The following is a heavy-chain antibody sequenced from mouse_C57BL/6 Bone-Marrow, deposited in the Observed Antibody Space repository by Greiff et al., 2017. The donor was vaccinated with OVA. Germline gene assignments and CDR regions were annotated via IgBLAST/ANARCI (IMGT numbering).Heavy chain of an antibody. J-gene: IGHJ1*03. CDR3: ARYYYGGFDV. D-gene: IGHD1-1*01. Sequence: VKLVESGPGLVAPSQCLSISCTVSGFSLTSYAISWVRQPPGKGLEWLGVIWTGGGANYNSALISRLSISKDNTKSHVFLRMISLQADDTAWCYSARYYYGGFDVWGTGTTVTVSS. CDR2: IWTGGGA. V-gene: IGHV2-9-1*01. CDR1: GFSLTSYA.